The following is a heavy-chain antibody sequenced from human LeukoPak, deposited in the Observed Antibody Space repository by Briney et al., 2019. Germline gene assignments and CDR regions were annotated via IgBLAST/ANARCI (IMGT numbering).Heavy chain of an antibody. V-gene: IGHV1-69*02. J-gene: IGHJ5*02. D-gene: IGHD2-15*01. CDR3: AISTGYCSGGSCSYNWFDP. CDR1: GGTFSSYT. CDR2: IIPILGIA. Sequence: SVKVSCKASGGTFSSYTISWVRQAPGQGLEWMGRIIPILGIANYAQKFQGRVTITADKSTSTAYMELSSLRSEDTAVYYCAISTGYCSGGSCSYNWFDPWGQGTLVTVSS.